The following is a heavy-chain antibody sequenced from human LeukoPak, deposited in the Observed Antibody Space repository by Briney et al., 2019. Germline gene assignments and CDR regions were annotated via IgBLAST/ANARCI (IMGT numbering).Heavy chain of an antibody. CDR2: INHSGNT. Sequence: KPSETLSLTCAVYGGAFSVYYWSWIRPPPGKGLEWIGEINHSGNTNYSPSLKSRVTISVDTSKTQFSLKLTSVTAADTAVYYCARDQLGKNYWGQGTLVTVSS. CDR3: ARDQLGKNY. J-gene: IGHJ4*02. CDR1: GGAFSVYY. V-gene: IGHV4-34*01. D-gene: IGHD2-2*01.